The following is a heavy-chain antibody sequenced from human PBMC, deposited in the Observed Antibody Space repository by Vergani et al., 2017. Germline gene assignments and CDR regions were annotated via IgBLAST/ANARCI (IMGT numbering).Heavy chain of an antibody. CDR1: GYTFRNKD. D-gene: IGHD2-2*01. CDR3: ARNFLGRDIEVVPTAPFWLFDL. CDR2: ISPDTGKT. V-gene: IGHV1-18*01. Sequence: QIQLVQSGAEVKKPGAALNVSRKASGYTFRNKDISWLRQAPGQGLEWMGSISPDTGKTNTAQKFQDRVIMTTDTSTSTAYLSLGTLTSDDTAVYFCARNFLGRDIEVVPTAPFWLFDLWGRGTLVTVSS. J-gene: IGHJ2*01.